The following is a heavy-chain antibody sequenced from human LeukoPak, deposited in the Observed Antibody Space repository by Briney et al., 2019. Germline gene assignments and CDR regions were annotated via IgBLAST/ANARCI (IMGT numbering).Heavy chain of an antibody. D-gene: IGHD3-10*01. CDR1: GGSVSSGAYY. V-gene: IGHV4-61*08. CDR3: ARDYYGSGSPGDY. CDR2: IYHSGST. Sequence: SETLSLTCNVSGGSVSSGAYYWSWVRQPPGKGLEWIGEIYHSGSTNYNPSLKSRVTISVDKSKNQFSLKLSSVTAADTAVYYCARDYYGSGSPGDYWGQGTLVTVSS. J-gene: IGHJ4*02.